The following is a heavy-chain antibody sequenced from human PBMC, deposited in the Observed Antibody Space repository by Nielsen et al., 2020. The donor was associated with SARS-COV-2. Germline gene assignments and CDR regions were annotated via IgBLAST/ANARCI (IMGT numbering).Heavy chain of an antibody. CDR1: GFTFSDYY. V-gene: IGHV3-11*06. D-gene: IGHD1-26*01. CDR3: ARERRPLVGASYYYYYMDV. CDR2: ISSSSSYT. Sequence: GESLKISCAASGFTFSDYYMSWIRQAPGKGLEWVSYISSSSSYTNYADSVKGRFTISRDNAKNSLYLQMNSLKAEDTAVYYCARERRPLVGASYYYYYMDVWGKGTTVTVSS. J-gene: IGHJ6*03.